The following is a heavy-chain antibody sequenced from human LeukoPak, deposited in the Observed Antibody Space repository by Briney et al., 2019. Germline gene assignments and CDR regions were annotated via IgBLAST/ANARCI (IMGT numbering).Heavy chain of an antibody. CDR1: GFTFSSYG. Sequence: PGGSLRLSCAASGFTFSSYGMHWVRQAPGKGLEWVAVISYDGSNKYYADSVKGRFTISRDNSKNTLYLQMNSLRAEDTAVYYCAKDIIRSGPYYYDSSGYLDYWGQGTLVTVSS. CDR2: ISYDGSNK. V-gene: IGHV3-30*18. D-gene: IGHD3-22*01. CDR3: AKDIIRSGPYYYDSSGYLDY. J-gene: IGHJ4*02.